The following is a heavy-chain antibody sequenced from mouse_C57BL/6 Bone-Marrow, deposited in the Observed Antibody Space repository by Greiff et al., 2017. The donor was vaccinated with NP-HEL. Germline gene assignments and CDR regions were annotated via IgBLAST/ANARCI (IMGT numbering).Heavy chain of an antibody. CDR3: ARGWGTTVVAPFDY. CDR1: GYTFTSYG. V-gene: IGHV1-81*01. Sequence: QVQLQQSGAELARPGASVKLSCKASGYTFTSYGISWVKQRTGQGLEWIGEIYPRSGNTYYNEKFKGKATLTADKSSSTAYMELRSLTSEDSAVYFYARGWGTTVVAPFDYWGRGTTLTVTS. D-gene: IGHD1-1*01. J-gene: IGHJ2*01. CDR2: IYPRSGNT.